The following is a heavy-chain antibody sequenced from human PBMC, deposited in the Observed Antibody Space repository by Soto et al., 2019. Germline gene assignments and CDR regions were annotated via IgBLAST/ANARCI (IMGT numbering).Heavy chain of an antibody. D-gene: IGHD2-8*01. CDR3: ARYTNFSPYYHGVDV. CDR2: IYYSGNT. J-gene: IGHJ6*02. V-gene: IGHV4-30-4*01. Sequence: QVQLQESGPGLVKPSQSVSLTCTVSGVSISSGDYYWSWIRQPPGKGLEWIGHIYYSGNTNYAPSLGSRLTISIDTSRNQFSLHLMSVTAADTAIYYCARYTNFSPYYHGVDVWGQGTTVTVSS. CDR1: GVSISSGDYY.